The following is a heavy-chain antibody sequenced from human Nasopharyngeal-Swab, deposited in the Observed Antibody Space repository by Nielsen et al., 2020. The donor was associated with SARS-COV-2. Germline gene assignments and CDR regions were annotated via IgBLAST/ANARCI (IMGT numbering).Heavy chain of an antibody. Sequence: GGSLRLSCKGSGYSFTSYWIGWVRQLPGKGLEWMGIIYPGDSVTSYSPSFQGKVTISADKSISTAYLQWSSLKTSDTAMYYCARTVYSGSYYQNDAFDIWGQGTMVTVSS. D-gene: IGHD1-26*01. CDR1: GYSFTSYW. J-gene: IGHJ3*02. CDR2: IYPGDSVT. CDR3: ARTVYSGSYYQNDAFDI. V-gene: IGHV5-51*01.